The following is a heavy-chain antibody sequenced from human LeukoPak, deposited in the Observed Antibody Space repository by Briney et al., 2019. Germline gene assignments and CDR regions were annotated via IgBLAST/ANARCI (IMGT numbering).Heavy chain of an antibody. Sequence: ASVKVSCKASGGTFSSYAISWVRQAPGQGLEWMGGIIPTFGTANYAQKFQGRVTITTDESTSTAYMELSSLRSEDTAVYYCARITARITMIVVVPSHAFDIWGQGTMVTVSS. J-gene: IGHJ3*02. D-gene: IGHD3-22*01. CDR1: GGTFSSYA. CDR3: ARITARITMIVVVPSHAFDI. V-gene: IGHV1-69*05. CDR2: IIPTFGTA.